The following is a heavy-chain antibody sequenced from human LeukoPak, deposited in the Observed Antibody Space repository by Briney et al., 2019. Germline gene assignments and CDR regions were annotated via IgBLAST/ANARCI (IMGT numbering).Heavy chain of an antibody. D-gene: IGHD6-13*01. CDR1: GFTFTSYW. CDR3: ARRYSSSWSGFDP. Sequence: GGSLRLSCAASGFTFTSYWMSWVRQAPGKGLEWVANIKQDGSEKYYVDSVKGRFPISRDNAKNSLYLQMNSLRGEDTAVYYCARRYSSSWSGFDPWGQGTLVTVSS. J-gene: IGHJ5*02. V-gene: IGHV3-7*01. CDR2: IKQDGSEK.